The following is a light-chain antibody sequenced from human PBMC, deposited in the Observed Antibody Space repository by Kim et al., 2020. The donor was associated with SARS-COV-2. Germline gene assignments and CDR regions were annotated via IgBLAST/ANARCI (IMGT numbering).Light chain of an antibody. CDR2: YES. J-gene: IGLJ2*01. Sequence: PGKPARLTSGGDNMGRKTVSWYQQRPGHAPVLVIQYESDRPSGIPGRFSGSNSGTTATLAISRVEAEDGADYYCQVWDSDSDHPWLFGGGTQLTVL. CDR3: QVWDSDSDHPWL. V-gene: IGLV3-21*01. CDR1: NMGRKT.